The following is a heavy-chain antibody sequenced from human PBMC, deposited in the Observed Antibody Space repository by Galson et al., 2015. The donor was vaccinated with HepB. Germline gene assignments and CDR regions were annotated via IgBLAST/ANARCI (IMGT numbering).Heavy chain of an antibody. V-gene: IGHV3-30*09. CDR2: TSYDGRNK. CDR1: GLTFSSYA. J-gene: IGHJ3*02. D-gene: IGHD6-19*01. Sequence: SLRLSCAASGLTFSSYAMHWVRQAPGKGLEWVAATSYDGRNKYDADSVKGRFAISRANFRNTVYLQMNNLRLEDTAVYYCARGGSGWYVMGYHMDIWGQGTMVTVSS. CDR3: ARGGSGWYVMGYHMDI.